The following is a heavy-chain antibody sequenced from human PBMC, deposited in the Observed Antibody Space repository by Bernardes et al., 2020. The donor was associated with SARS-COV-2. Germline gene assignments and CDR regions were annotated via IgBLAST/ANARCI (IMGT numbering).Heavy chain of an antibody. CDR3: ARAGYYCLDF. CDR1: GDSMSDDNW. J-gene: IGHJ4*02. Sequence: SDPLSLTCAVSGDSMSDDNWWNCVLQPPGQGLEWIGEIDRDGRTNYSPSLKSRFTISIDRSKRQLSLQLNSVNAADTAVYYCARAGYYCLDFWGQGSLVTVSS. V-gene: IGHV4-4*02. D-gene: IGHD5-12*01. CDR2: IDRDGRT.